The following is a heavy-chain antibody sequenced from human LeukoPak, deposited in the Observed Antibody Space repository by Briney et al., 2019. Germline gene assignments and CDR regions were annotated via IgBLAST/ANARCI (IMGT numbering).Heavy chain of an antibody. CDR1: GYSFTSYW. Sequence: GESLKISCKGSGYSFTSYWIGWVRQMPGKGLEWMGIIYPGDSDTRYSPSFQGQVTISADKSISTAYLQWSSLKASDTAMYYCARRLATYGFWSGYQQYYFDYWGQGTLVTVSS. D-gene: IGHD3-3*01. CDR3: ARRLATYGFWSGYQQYYFDY. V-gene: IGHV5-51*01. CDR2: IYPGDSDT. J-gene: IGHJ4*02.